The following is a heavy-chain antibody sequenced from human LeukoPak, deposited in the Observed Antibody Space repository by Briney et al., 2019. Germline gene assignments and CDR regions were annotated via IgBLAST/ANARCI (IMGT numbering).Heavy chain of an antibody. CDR3: ATDLFPLTPLRRVTLWSPADY. J-gene: IGHJ4*02. CDR1: GGTFSSYA. CDR2: IIPIFGTA. D-gene: IGHD2-21*01. V-gene: IGHV1-69*01. Sequence: SVKVSCKASGGTFSSYAISWVRQAPGQGLEWMGGIIPIFGTANYAQKFQGRVTITADESTSTAYMELSSLRSEDTAVYYCATDLFPLTPLRRVTLWSPADYWGQGTLVTVSS.